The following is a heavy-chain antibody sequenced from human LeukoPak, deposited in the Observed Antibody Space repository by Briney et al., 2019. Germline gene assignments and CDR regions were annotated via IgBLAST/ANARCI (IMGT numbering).Heavy chain of an antibody. D-gene: IGHD2-21*02. Sequence: KVSCKASGGTFSSYAISWVRQAPGQGLEWMGRIIPILGIANYAQKFQGRVTITADKSTSTAYMELSSLRSEDTAVYYCARGPVDVVVTAIANDPFDYWGQGTLVTVSS. CDR2: IIPILGIA. V-gene: IGHV1-69*04. J-gene: IGHJ4*02. CDR1: GGTFSSYA. CDR3: ARGPVDVVVTAIANDPFDY.